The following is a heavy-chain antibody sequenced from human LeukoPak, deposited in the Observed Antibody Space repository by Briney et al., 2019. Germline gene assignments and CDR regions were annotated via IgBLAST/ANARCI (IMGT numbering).Heavy chain of an antibody. CDR2: INPNSGGT. J-gene: IGHJ4*02. CDR1: GYTFTNFF. V-gene: IGHV1-2*02. Sequence: ASGKVSCKASGYTFTNFFVHWVRQAPGQGLEWMGWINPNSGGTNFAQKFQGRVTMTRDTSISTAYMELSRLRSDDTAVYYCARELLQENFDYWGQGTLVTVSS. D-gene: IGHD1-26*01. CDR3: ARELLQENFDY.